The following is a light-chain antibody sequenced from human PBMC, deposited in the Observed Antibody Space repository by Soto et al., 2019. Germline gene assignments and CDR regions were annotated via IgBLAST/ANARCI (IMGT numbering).Light chain of an antibody. CDR2: GSS. CDR3: HQYGSSLGT. Sequence: EIVLTQSPGTLSLSPGERATLSCRTSQSLSGSNLAWYQQKPGQALRVLIYGSSRRATGVPDRFSGSGSGTDFTLTISRLEPEDFAVYYCHQYGSSLGTFGQGTKVEI. J-gene: IGKJ2*01. V-gene: IGKV3-20*01. CDR1: QSLSGSN.